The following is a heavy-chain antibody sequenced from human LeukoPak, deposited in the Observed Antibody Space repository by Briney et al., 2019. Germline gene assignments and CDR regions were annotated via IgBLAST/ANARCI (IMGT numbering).Heavy chain of an antibody. D-gene: IGHD1-26*01. CDR2: IYYSGST. CDR3: ARGEGIVGAMTLDY. J-gene: IGHJ4*02. Sequence: PSETLSLTCTVSGGSISSYYWSWIRQPAGKGLEWIGYIYYSGSTNYNPSLKSRVTISVDTSKNQFSLKLSSVTAADTAVYYCARGEGIVGAMTLDYGGQGPRVTVSS. CDR1: GGSISSYY. V-gene: IGHV4-59*01.